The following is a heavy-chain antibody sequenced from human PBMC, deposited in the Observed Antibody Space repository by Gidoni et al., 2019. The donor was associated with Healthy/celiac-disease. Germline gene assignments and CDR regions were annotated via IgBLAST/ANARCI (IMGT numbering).Heavy chain of an antibody. Sequence: QVQLVESGGGVVQPGRSLRLSCAASGFTFSSYGMHWVRQAPGKGLEWVAVIWYDGSNKYYADSVKGRFTISRDNSKNTLYLQMNSLRAEDTAVYYCARDDGIAAVSPAVVDYWGQGTLVTVSS. CDR3: ARDDGIAAVSPAVVDY. D-gene: IGHD6-13*01. J-gene: IGHJ4*02. CDR2: IWYDGSNK. CDR1: GFTFSSYG. V-gene: IGHV3-33*01.